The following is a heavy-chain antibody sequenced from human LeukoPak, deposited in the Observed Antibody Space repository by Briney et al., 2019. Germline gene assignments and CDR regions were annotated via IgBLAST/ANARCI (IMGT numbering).Heavy chain of an antibody. CDR2: IYHSGST. D-gene: IGHD6-13*01. CDR1: GGSISSSNW. V-gene: IGHV4-4*02. J-gene: IGHJ6*02. Sequence: PSGTLSLTCAVSGGSISSSNWWSWVRQPPGKGLEWIGEIYHSGSTNYNPSLKSRVTISVDKSKNQFSLKLSTVTAADTAVYYCARISYCSSGSYYGMDVWGQGTTVTVSS. CDR3: ARISYCSSGSYYGMDV.